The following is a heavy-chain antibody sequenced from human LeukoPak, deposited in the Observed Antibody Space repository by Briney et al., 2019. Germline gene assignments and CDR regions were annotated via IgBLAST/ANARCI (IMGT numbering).Heavy chain of an antibody. J-gene: IGHJ4*02. CDR1: GGSVSSGSYY. Sequence: SETLSLTCTVSGGSVSSGSYYWSWIRQPPGKGLEWIGYIYYSGSTNYNPSLKSRVTISVDTSKNQFSLKLSSVTAADTAVYYCARVSTHYYDSSDYYHPFDYWGQGTLVTVSS. CDR2: IYYSGST. CDR3: ARVSTHYYDSSDYYHPFDY. V-gene: IGHV4-61*01. D-gene: IGHD3-22*01.